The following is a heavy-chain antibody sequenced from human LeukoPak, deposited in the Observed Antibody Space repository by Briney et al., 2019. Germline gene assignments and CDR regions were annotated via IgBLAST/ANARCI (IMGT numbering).Heavy chain of an antibody. D-gene: IGHD4-23*01. Sequence: SETLSLTCTVSGGSTSRYYWSWIRQPPGKGLEWIGYVYYTGTTNYNTSLKSRVTISIDTSKNQFSLKLSSVTAADTAVYYCARFDDSGGNWLDPWGQGTLLTASS. J-gene: IGHJ5*02. CDR3: ARFDDSGGNWLDP. V-gene: IGHV4-59*01. CDR1: GGSTSRYY. CDR2: VYYTGTT.